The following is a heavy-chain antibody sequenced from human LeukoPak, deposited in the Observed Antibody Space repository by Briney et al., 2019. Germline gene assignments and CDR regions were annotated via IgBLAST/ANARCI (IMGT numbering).Heavy chain of an antibody. V-gene: IGHV3-23*01. CDR3: ARLQCDLPTSWGYFDY. D-gene: IGHD4-11*01. CDR2: ISGSGDRI. CDR1: GFTFSSYA. J-gene: IGHJ4*02. Sequence: GGSLRLSCAASGFTFSSYAMTWVRQAPGKGLEWVSTISGSGDRIHYGDSVKGRFTISRDNSKNTLYLQMNSLRAEDTAVYYCARLQCDLPTSWGYFDYWGQGTLVTVSS.